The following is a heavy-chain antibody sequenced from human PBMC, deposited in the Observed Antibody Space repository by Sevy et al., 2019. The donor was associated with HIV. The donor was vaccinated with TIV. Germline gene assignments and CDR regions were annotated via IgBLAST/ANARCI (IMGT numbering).Heavy chain of an antibody. CDR2: IKQDGSEK. D-gene: IGHD3-22*01. J-gene: IGHJ6*02. CDR3: ARDYPNNYYDSSGTNYYGMDV. CDR1: GFTFSSYW. V-gene: IGHV3-7*01. Sequence: GGSLRLSCAASGFTFSSYWMSWVRQAPGKGLEWVANIKQDGSEKYYVDSVKGRFTISRDNAKNSLYLQMNSLRAEDTAVYYCARDYPNNYYDSSGTNYYGMDVWGQGTTVTVS.